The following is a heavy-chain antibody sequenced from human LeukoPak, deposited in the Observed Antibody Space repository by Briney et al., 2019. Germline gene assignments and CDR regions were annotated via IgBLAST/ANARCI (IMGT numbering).Heavy chain of an antibody. CDR2: IYYSGSSGST. Sequence: SETLSLTCTVSGGSISSYYWNWIRQPPGKGLEWIGYIYYSGSSGSTNYNPSLRSRVTTSADTSKNQFSLKMTSVTAADTAVYYCARDRGDILTGYLDAFDIWGQGTMVTVSS. V-gene: IGHV4-59*01. CDR1: GGSISSYY. CDR3: ARDRGDILTGYLDAFDI. J-gene: IGHJ3*02. D-gene: IGHD3-9*01.